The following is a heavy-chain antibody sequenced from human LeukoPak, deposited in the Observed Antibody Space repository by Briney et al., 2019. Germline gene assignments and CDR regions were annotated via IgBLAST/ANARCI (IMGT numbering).Heavy chain of an antibody. J-gene: IGHJ6*02. CDR1: GFTFSRYS. Sequence: GGSLRLSCATSGFTFSRYSMSWIRQAPGKGLEWVSYISSSSSYTNYADSVKGRFTISRDNAKNSLYLQMNSLRAEDTAVYYCARRMIAAAGRDYYYYYGMDVWGQGTTVTVSS. CDR2: ISSSSSYT. V-gene: IGHV3-21*05. CDR3: ARRMIAAAGRDYYYYYGMDV. D-gene: IGHD6-13*01.